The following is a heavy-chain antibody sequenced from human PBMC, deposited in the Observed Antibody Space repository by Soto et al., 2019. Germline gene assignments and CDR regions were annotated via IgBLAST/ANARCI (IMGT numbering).Heavy chain of an antibody. V-gene: IGHV4-30-4*01. CDR2: IYYSGST. D-gene: IGHD4-17*01. CDR3: AREDYGGNYFDY. CDR1: GGSISSGDYY. Sequence: SETLSLTCTVSGGSISSGDYYWSWIRQPPGKGLEWIGYIYYSGSTYYNPSLKSRVTISVDTSKNQFSLKLGSVTAADTAVYYCAREDYGGNYFDYWGQGTLVTVSS. J-gene: IGHJ4*02.